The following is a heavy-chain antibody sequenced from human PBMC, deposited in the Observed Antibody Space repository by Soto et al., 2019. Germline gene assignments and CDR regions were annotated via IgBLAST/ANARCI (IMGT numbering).Heavy chain of an antibody. V-gene: IGHV3-11*06. CDR3: AKDYERELVRYYFDY. CDR1: GFTFSDYY. J-gene: IGHJ4*02. CDR2: ISSSSSST. Sequence: GGSLRLSCAASGFTFSDYYMSWIRQAPGKGLEWVSYISSSSSSTYYADSVKGRFTISRDNAKNSLYLQMNSLRAEDTAVYYCAKDYERELVRYYFDYWGQGTLVTVSS. D-gene: IGHD6-13*01.